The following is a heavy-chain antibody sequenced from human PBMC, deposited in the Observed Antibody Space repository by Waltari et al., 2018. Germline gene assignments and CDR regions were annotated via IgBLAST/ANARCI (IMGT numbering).Heavy chain of an antibody. CDR3: AKLSGRVTRGMDYYYYMDV. Sequence: EVQLVESGGGLVQPGGSLRLSCAASGFTFRTYAMTWVRQAPGKGRERVSDISGSGGATYYADSVKGRFTISRDISKNTLYLQMNSLRAEDTAVYYCAKLSGRVTRGMDYYYYMDVWGIGTTVTVSS. CDR1: GFTFRTYA. J-gene: IGHJ6*03. V-gene: IGHV3-23*04. D-gene: IGHD2-21*02. CDR2: ISGSGGAT.